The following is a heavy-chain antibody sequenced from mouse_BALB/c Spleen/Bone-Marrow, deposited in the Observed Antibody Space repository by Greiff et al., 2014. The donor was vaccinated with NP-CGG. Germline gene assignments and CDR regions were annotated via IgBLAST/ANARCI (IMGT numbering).Heavy chain of an antibody. Sequence: VQLQQSGPELVKPGASVKMSCKASGYTFTSYVMHWVKQKPGQGLEWIGYINPYNDGTTYNEKFKGKATLTPDKSSSTAYMELSSLTSEDSAVYYCARGNYYDYDYFDYWGQGTTLTVSS. D-gene: IGHD2-4*01. CDR2: INPYNDGT. J-gene: IGHJ2*01. CDR1: GYTFTSYV. CDR3: ARGNYYDYDYFDY. V-gene: IGHV1-14*01.